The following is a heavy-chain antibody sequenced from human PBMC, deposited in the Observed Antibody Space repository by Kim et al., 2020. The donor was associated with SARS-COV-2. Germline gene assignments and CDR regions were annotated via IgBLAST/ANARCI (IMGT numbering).Heavy chain of an antibody. Sequence: GGSLRLSCAASGFTFTTSGMGWLRQAPGKGLEWVSGIGDTSGPTMYADSVKGRFTISRDNSRNTVFLQMSSLRAEDTAVYHCAKRYDTLWIFVYWGQGTL. CDR1: GFTFTTSG. V-gene: IGHV3-23*01. CDR3: AKRYDTLWIFVY. J-gene: IGHJ4*02. CDR2: IGDTSGPT. D-gene: IGHD3-22*01.